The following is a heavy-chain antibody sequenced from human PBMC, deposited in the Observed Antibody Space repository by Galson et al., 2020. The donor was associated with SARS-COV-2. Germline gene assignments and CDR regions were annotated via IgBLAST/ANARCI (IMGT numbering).Heavy chain of an antibody. Sequence: SETLSLTCAVYGGSFSGYYWSWIRQPPGKGLEWIGEINHSGSTNYNPSLKSRVTISVDTSKNQFSLKLSSVTAADTAVYYCARGLLVDDFWLYYYYYMDVWGKGTTVTVSS. CDR3: ARGLLVDDFWLYYYYYMDV. CDR2: INHSGST. J-gene: IGHJ6*03. V-gene: IGHV4-34*01. CDR1: GGSFSGYY. D-gene: IGHD3-3*01.